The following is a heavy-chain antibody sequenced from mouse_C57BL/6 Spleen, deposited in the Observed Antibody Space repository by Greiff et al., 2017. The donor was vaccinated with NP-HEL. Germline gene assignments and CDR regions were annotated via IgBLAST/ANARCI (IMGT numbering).Heavy chain of an antibody. V-gene: IGHV1-64*01. J-gene: IGHJ2*01. CDR1: GYTFTSYW. CDR2: IHPNSCST. D-gene: IGHD2-3*01. CDR3: ARRMLTAFDY. Sequence: QVQLQQPGAELVKPGASVKLSCMASGYTFTSYWMHWVKQRPGQGLECIGMIHPNSCSTNYNEKCKSKATLTVDNSSITAYMRLSSLTSEDSAVYCCARRMLTAFDYWGQGTTLTVSA.